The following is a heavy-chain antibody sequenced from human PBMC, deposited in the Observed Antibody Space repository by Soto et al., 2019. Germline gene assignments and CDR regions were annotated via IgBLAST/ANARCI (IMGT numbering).Heavy chain of an antibody. CDR3: ARRHYDFWSGYNYYYGMDV. J-gene: IGHJ6*02. V-gene: IGHV4-59*04. D-gene: IGHD3-3*01. CDR2: IYDSGSS. Sequence: SETLSLTCTVSGGSISSYYWSWIRQPPGKGLEWIGYIYDSGSSYYNPSLKSRVTISVDTSKNQFSLKLSSVTAADTAVYYCARRHYDFWSGYNYYYGMDVWGQGTTVTVSS. CDR1: GGSISSYY.